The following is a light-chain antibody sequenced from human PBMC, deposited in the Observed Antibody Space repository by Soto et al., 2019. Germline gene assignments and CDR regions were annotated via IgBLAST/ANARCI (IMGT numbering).Light chain of an antibody. CDR1: PSVSNA. CDR3: QQRSNWPIT. V-gene: IGKV3-11*01. Sequence: ESLLTQSPATLSLSPGERATLWCGASPSVSNALAWYQHKPGQAPRLLIYDASNRATGVPTRFSGSGSGTEFTLTISSLEPEDFAVYYCQQRSNWPITFGQGTRLEI. J-gene: IGKJ5*01. CDR2: DAS.